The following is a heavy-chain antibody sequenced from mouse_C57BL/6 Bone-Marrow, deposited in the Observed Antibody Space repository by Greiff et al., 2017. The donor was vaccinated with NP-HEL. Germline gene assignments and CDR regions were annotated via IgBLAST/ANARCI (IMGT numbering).Heavy chain of an antibody. Sequence: QVQLQQPGTELVKPGASVKLSCKASGYTFTSYWMHWVKQRPGQGLEWIGNINPSNGGTNYNEKFKSKATLTVDKSSSTAYMQLSSLTSEDSAVYYWARWVLRRYYFDYWGQGTTLTVSS. J-gene: IGHJ2*01. D-gene: IGHD1-1*01. CDR3: ARWVLRRYYFDY. CDR2: INPSNGGT. V-gene: IGHV1-53*01. CDR1: GYTFTSYW.